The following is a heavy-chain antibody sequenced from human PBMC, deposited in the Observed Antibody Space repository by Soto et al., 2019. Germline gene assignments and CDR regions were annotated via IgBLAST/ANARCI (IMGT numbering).Heavy chain of an antibody. Sequence: SETLSLTCAVYGGSFSGYYWSWIRQPPGKGLEWIGEINHSGSTNYNPSLKSRVTISVDTSKNQFSLKLSSVTAADTAVYYCAETSRYSSSSGNHYWYFDLWGRGTLVTVSS. CDR2: INHSGST. V-gene: IGHV4-34*01. CDR1: GGSFSGYY. D-gene: IGHD6-6*01. J-gene: IGHJ2*01. CDR3: AETSRYSSSSGNHYWYFDL.